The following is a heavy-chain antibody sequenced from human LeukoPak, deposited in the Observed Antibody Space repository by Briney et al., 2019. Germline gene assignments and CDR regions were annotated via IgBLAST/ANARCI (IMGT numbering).Heavy chain of an antibody. J-gene: IGHJ4*02. Sequence: GGSLRLSCAASEFTFSIYAMSWVRQVPGKGLEWVSSITSRGEGTWYAGSVKGRFTISRDNSKNTLYLQMNSLRAEDTAVYYCTRDRPNYYGSDGHYYRRNGDYWGQGTLVTVSS. CDR2: ITSRGEGT. CDR1: EFTFSIYA. V-gene: IGHV3-23*01. CDR3: TRDRPNYYGSDGHYYRRNGDY. D-gene: IGHD3-22*01.